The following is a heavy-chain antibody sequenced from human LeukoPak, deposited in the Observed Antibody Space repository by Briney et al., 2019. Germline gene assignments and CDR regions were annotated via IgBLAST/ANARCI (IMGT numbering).Heavy chain of an antibody. V-gene: IGHV1-24*01. CDR1: GYTFTSYD. Sequence: ASVKVSCKASGYTFTSYDINWVRQATGQGLEWMGGFDPEDGETIYAQKFQGRVTMTEDTSTDTAYMELSSLRSEDTAVYYCATVAGHGLFQHWGQGTLVTVSS. CDR3: ATVAGHGLFQH. J-gene: IGHJ1*01. CDR2: FDPEDGET. D-gene: IGHD6-19*01.